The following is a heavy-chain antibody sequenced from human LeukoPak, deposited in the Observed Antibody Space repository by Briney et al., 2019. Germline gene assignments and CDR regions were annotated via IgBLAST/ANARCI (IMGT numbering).Heavy chain of an antibody. CDR1: GFTFDDYA. CDR2: ISWNSGSI. CDR3: AKALLRGYCSGGSCHPFDY. J-gene: IGHJ4*02. Sequence: GRSLRLSCAASGFTFDDYAMHWVRQAPGKGLEWVSGISWNSGSIGYADSVKGRFTISRDNAKNSLYLQMNSLRAEVMALYYCAKALLRGYCSGGSCHPFDYWGQGTLVTVSS. V-gene: IGHV3-9*03. D-gene: IGHD2-15*01.